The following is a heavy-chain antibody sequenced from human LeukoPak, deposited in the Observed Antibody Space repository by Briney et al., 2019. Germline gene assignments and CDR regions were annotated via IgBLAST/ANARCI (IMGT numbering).Heavy chain of an antibody. D-gene: IGHD6-13*01. V-gene: IGHV3-7*01. CDR3: ARVIVAAVAAGFDY. Sequence: GGSLRLSCAASGFTFSTYWMNWVRQAPGKGLEWVANIKQDGSEKYYVDSVKGRFTISRDNAKNSLYLQMNSLRAEDTAVYYCARVIVAAVAAGFDYWGQGTLVTVSS. CDR2: IKQDGSEK. J-gene: IGHJ4*02. CDR1: GFTFSTYW.